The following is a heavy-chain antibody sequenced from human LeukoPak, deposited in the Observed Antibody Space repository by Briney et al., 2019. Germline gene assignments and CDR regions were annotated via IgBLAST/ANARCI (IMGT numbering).Heavy chain of an antibody. J-gene: IGHJ4*02. CDR3: AREYYYGSGTYPYFDC. CDR2: IYSGGRT. CDR1: GFTVSSNY. Sequence: GGSLRLSCAASGFTVSSNYMSWVRQAPGKGLEWVSVIYSGGRTYYADSVKGRFTISRDNSKNTLYLQMSSLRVEDTAVYYCAREYYYGSGTYPYFDCWGQGTLVTVSS. V-gene: IGHV3-53*01. D-gene: IGHD3-10*01.